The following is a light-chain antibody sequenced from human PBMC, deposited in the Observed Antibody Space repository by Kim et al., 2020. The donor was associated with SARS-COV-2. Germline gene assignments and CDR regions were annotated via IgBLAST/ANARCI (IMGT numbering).Light chain of an antibody. V-gene: IGKV1-8*01. Sequence: ASTGDRVTITCRASQDISSYLAWYQQKPGKAPKLLIYAASTLQSGVPSRFSGSGSGTDFTLTISCLQSEDFATYYCQQYYNYPPTFGQGTKVDIK. J-gene: IGKJ1*01. CDR3: QQYYNYPPT. CDR2: AAS. CDR1: QDISSY.